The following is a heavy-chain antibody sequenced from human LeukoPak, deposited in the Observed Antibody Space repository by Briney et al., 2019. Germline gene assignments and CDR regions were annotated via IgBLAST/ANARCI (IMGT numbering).Heavy chain of an antibody. CDR1: GYTFTSYG. J-gene: IGHJ4*02. V-gene: IGHV1-18*01. Sequence: ASVKVSCKASGYTFTSYGISWVRQAPGQGLEWMGWISAYNGNTNYAQKLQGRVTMTTDTSTSTAYMELRSLRSDDTAVYYCAKDPVLLWFGEFSEFAYFDYWGQGTLVTVSS. CDR2: ISAYNGNT. D-gene: IGHD3-10*01. CDR3: AKDPVLLWFGEFSEFAYFDY.